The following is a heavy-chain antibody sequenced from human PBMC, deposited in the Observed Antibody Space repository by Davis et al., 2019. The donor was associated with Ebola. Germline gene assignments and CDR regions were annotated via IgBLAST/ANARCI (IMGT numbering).Heavy chain of an antibody. V-gene: IGHV3-30*18. Sequence: GESLKISCAASGFTFSSYGMHWVRQAPGKGLELVAATSYDGSNTYYADSVKGRFTISRDNSKNTLDLQMNRLRAEDTAVYYCAKDTSNPSLVDYWGQGTLVTVSS. J-gene: IGHJ4*02. CDR3: AKDTSNPSLVDY. CDR1: GFTFSSYG. CDR2: TSYDGSNT.